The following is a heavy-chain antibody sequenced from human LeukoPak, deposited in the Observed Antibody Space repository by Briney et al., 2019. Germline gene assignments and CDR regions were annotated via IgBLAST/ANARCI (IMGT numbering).Heavy chain of an antibody. Sequence: QPAESLRLSCAASGFTFSSYALHWVRQAPGKGLEWVAVISYDGSNKYYADSVKGRFTISRDNSKNTLYLQMNSLRAEDTAVYYCARGSEGPIDYWGQGTLVTDCS. V-gene: IGHV3-30-3*01. CDR1: GFTFSSYA. CDR2: ISYDGSNK. J-gene: IGHJ4*02. CDR3: ARGSEGPIDY. D-gene: IGHD2-15*01.